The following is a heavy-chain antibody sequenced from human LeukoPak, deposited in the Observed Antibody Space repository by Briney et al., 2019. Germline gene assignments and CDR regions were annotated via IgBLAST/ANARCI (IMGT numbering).Heavy chain of an antibody. CDR3: ARFLGAALDY. V-gene: IGHV6-1*01. J-gene: IGHJ4*02. D-gene: IGHD3-16*01. Sequence: SQTLSLTCAISGDSVSSNSPTWNWIRQSPSRGLEWLGRTYYRSKWYNDYAVSVKSRITINSDTSNNQFSLQLNSVTPEDTAVYYCARFLGAALDYWGQGILVTVSS. CDR1: GDSVSSNSPT. CDR2: TYYRSKWYN.